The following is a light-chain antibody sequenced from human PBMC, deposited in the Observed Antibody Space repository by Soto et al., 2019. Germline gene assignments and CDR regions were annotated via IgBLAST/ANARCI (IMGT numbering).Light chain of an antibody. CDR2: AAS. Sequence: DIQMTQSPSSLSASVGDRVTITCRASQSISTYLHWYQQKPGKAPNLLIYAASTLQSGVPSRFSDSGSGTDFTLTISSLQPEDFATYFCQHGYSNPLTFGGGTKVDIK. J-gene: IGKJ4*01. CDR3: QHGYSNPLT. V-gene: IGKV1-39*01. CDR1: QSISTY.